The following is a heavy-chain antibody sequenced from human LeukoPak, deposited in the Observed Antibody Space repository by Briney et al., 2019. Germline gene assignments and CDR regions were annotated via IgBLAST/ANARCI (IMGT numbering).Heavy chain of an antibody. D-gene: IGHD1-26*01. CDR2: ISSSSSTI. CDR3: ARELATWELPTGENAFDI. J-gene: IGHJ3*02. Sequence: GGSLRLSCAASGFTFSSYSMNWVRQAPGKGLEWVSYISSSSSTIYYADSVKGRFTISRDNAKNSLYLQMNSLRAEDTAVYYCARELATWELPTGENAFDIWGQGTMVTVSS. CDR1: GFTFSSYS. V-gene: IGHV3-48*01.